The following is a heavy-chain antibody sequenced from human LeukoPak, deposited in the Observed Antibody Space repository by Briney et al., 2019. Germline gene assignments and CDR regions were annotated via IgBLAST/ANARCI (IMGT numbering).Heavy chain of an antibody. V-gene: IGHV5-51*01. CDR2: IYPGDSDT. D-gene: IGHD2-2*01. CDR3: ARPALYCSSTVCPPYMDV. Sequence: GESLKISCKASGYTFTGDRIGWVRRMPGKGLEWMGIIYPGDSDTKYNAPFQGQVTISADKSISTAYLQWGSLKASDPATYYCARPALYCSSTVCPPYMDVWGKGATVTVSS. J-gene: IGHJ6*03. CDR1: GYTFTGDR.